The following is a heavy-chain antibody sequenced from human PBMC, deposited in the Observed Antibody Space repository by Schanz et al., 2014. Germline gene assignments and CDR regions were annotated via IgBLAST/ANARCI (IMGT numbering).Heavy chain of an antibody. CDR2: IYYSGST. CDR1: GDSISSTSYY. D-gene: IGHD6-19*01. V-gene: IGHV4-39*01. CDR3: ARLWGGWRIPDY. Sequence: QLQMQESGPGLVKPSETLSLTCSVSGDSISSTSYYWGWIRQPPGKGLEWIGSIYYSGSTYYNASLKGRVTIPVDTSKNHFSLKLTSVTAADSAVYYCARLWGGWRIPDYWGQGTLVTVSS. J-gene: IGHJ4*02.